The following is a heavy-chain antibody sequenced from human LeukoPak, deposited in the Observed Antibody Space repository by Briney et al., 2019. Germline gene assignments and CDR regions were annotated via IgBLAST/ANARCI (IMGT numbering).Heavy chain of an antibody. CDR2: IYSRGDT. V-gene: IGHV3-53*01. J-gene: IGHJ5*02. CDR1: GFTVSDNY. CDR3: ARDAPQVPAAGVLAS. Sequence: GGSLRLSCAASGFTVSDNYMSWVRQAPGKGLEWVSVIYSRGDTYYADSVEGRFTISKDNSKNTLFLQMNNLRVEDTAIYYCARDAPQVPAAGVLASWGQGSLVTVSS. D-gene: IGHD6-13*01.